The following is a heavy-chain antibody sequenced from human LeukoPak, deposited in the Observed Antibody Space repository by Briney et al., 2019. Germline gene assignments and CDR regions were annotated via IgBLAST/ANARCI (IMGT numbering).Heavy chain of an antibody. V-gene: IGHV3-30*04. Sequence: GRSLRLSCAASGFTFSSYAMHWVRQAPGKGLEWVAVISYDGSNKYYADSVKGRFTISRDNSKNTLYLQANSLRAEDTAVYYCARGLPAAMGGDAFDIWGQGTMVTVSS. CDR1: GFTFSSYA. CDR2: ISYDGSNK. D-gene: IGHD2-2*01. J-gene: IGHJ3*02. CDR3: ARGLPAAMGGDAFDI.